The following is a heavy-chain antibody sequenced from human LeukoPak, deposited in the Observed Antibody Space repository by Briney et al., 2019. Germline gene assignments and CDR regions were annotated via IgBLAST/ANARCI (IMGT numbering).Heavy chain of an antibody. J-gene: IGHJ4*02. Sequence: GGSLRLSCAASGFTFSRDSMNWVRQAPGKGLEWISYISHDSTIIYYADSVRGRFTISRDNAKNSLYLQMHSLRAEGTAVYYCVRDNPRCCGVVPANIDDYWGQGTLVTVSS. CDR1: GFTFSRDS. D-gene: IGHD2-15*01. CDR2: ISHDSTII. CDR3: VRDNPRCCGVVPANIDDY. V-gene: IGHV3-48*01.